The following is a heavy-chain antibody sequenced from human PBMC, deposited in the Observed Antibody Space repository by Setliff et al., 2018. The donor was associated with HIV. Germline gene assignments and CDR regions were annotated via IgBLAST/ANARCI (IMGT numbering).Heavy chain of an antibody. CDR2: LNPSGDST. CDR1: GYTFTSYY. D-gene: IGHD3-10*01. Sequence: ASVKVSCKASGYTFTSYYVHWVRQAPGQGFEWMGILNPSGDSTAYAQKFQGRVTMSRDTSTSTVYMELSRLRSDDTAVYYCARGGYHGFGSYGDYWGQGTLVTVS. CDR3: ARGGYHGFGSYGDY. V-gene: IGHV1-46*01. J-gene: IGHJ4*02.